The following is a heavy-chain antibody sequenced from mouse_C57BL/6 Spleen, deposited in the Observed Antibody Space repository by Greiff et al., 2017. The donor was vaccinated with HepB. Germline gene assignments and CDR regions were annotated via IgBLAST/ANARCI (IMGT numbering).Heavy chain of an antibody. CDR1: GFTFSDYY. CDR2: INYDGSST. D-gene: IGHD4-1*01. CDR3: AREKLGECAY. Sequence: EVKLVESEGGLVQPGSSMKLSCTASGFTFSDYYMAWVRQVPEKGLEWVANINYDGSSTYYLDSLKSRFIISRDNAKNILYLQMSSLKSEDTATYYCAREKLGECAYWGQGTLVTVSA. J-gene: IGHJ3*01. V-gene: IGHV5-16*01.